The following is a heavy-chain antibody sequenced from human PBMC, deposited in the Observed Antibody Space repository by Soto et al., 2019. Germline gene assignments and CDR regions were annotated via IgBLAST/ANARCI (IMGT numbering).Heavy chain of an antibody. CDR3: AVGSVDIVPTGMKPFDP. CDR2: IIPIFGTA. J-gene: IGHJ5*02. CDR1: GGTFSNYA. Sequence: QVQLVQSGAEVKKPGSSVKVSCKASGGTFSNYAISWVRQAPGQGLEWMGGIIPIFGTANYAQKFQGRVTVTADEYTRTADRELSSLRSEDAAVYYCAVGSVDIVPTGMKPFDPWGQGTLVTVSS. D-gene: IGHD5-12*01. V-gene: IGHV1-69*12.